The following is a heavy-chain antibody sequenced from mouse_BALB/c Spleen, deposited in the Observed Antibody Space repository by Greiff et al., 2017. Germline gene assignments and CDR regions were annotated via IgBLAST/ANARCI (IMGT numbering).Heavy chain of an antibody. CDR3: ARGEDIYYDYDEGCYAMDY. CDR2: ILPGSGST. J-gene: IGHJ4*01. D-gene: IGHD2-4*01. CDR1: GYTFSSYW. V-gene: IGHV1-9*01. Sequence: QVHVKQSGAELMKPGASVKISCKATGYTFSSYWIQWVKQRPGHGLEWIGEILPGSGSTNYNEKFKGKATFTADTSSNTAYMQLSSLTSEDSAVYYGARGEDIYYDYDEGCYAMDYWGQGTSVTVSS.